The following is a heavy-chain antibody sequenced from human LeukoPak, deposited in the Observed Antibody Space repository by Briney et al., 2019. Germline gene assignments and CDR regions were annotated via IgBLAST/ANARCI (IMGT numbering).Heavy chain of an antibody. J-gene: IGHJ2*01. CDR1: GFTFSHHH. CDR2: ITGSGDNT. V-gene: IGHV3-23*01. CDR3: AKMQGYFDL. Sequence: GGSLRLSCAASGFTFSHHHIHWVRQAPAKGLEWVSAITGSGDNTYYADSVKGRFTISRNNSKNTLYLQMNSLSAEDTAVYYCAKMQGYFDLWGRGTLVTVSS.